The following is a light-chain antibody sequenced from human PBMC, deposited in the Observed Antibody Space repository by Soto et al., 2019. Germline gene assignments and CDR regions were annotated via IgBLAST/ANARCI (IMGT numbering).Light chain of an antibody. CDR1: QSLLHSNGYNY. Sequence: DIVMTQSPLSLPLTPGEPASISCRSSQSLLHSNGYNYLDWYLQKPGQSPQLLIYLGSHRASWVPDRFSGSGSGKDFTLRISRVEAEDVGVYYCMQGLQIPGTFGQGPKLEIK. CDR3: MQGLQIPGT. J-gene: IGKJ2*02. V-gene: IGKV2-28*01. CDR2: LGS.